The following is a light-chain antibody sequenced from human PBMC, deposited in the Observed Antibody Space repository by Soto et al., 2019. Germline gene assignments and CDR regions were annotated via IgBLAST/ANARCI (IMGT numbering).Light chain of an antibody. CDR1: MRDVGAYNL. Sequence: QSVLTQPASVSGSPGQSITISCAGTMRDVGAYNLVSWYQQHPGRAPQLIIYEVRNRPSGISFRFSGSKSGNTASLTISGLQAEDEADYYCSSYTSKRSLIFGGGIKVTVL. CDR2: EVR. V-gene: IGLV2-14*01. CDR3: SSYTSKRSLI. J-gene: IGLJ2*01.